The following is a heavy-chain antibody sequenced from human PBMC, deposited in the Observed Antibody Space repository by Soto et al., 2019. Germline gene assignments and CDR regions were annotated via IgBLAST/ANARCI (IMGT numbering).Heavy chain of an antibody. D-gene: IGHD3-3*01. V-gene: IGHV1-8*01. Sequence: ASVKVSCKASGYTFTSYDINWVRQATGQGLEWMGWMNPNSGNTGYAQKFQGRVTMTRNTSISTAYMELSSLRSEDTAVYYCARGQTLRFLEWLVSRTSDYWGQGTLVTVSS. CDR1: GYTFTSYD. CDR3: ARGQTLRFLEWLVSRTSDY. CDR2: MNPNSGNT. J-gene: IGHJ4*02.